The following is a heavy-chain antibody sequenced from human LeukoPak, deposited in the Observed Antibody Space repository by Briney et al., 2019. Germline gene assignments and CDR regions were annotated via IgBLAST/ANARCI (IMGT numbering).Heavy chain of an antibody. CDR2: IYPGDSDT. J-gene: IGHJ4*02. D-gene: IGHD3-22*01. Sequence: GESLKISCKGSGYSFTTYWIGWVRQMPGKGLEWMGIIYPGDSDTRYSPSFQGQVTISADKSISTAYLQWSSLKASDTAMYYCAGARHDSSGYYRFDYWGQGTLVTV. CDR1: GYSFTTYW. V-gene: IGHV5-51*01. CDR3: AGARHDSSGYYRFDY.